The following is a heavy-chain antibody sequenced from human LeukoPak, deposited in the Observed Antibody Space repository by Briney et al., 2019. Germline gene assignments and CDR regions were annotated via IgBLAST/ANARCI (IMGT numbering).Heavy chain of an antibody. D-gene: IGHD3-10*01. Sequence: SGTLSLTCAVSGGSISSSNWWSWVRQPPGKGLEWIGEIYHSGSTNYNPSLKSRVTISVDTSKNQFSLKLSSVTAADTAVYYCARGLKNYYGSGSFPLYFDYWGQGTLVTVSS. CDR3: ARGLKNYYGSGSFPLYFDY. CDR2: IYHSGST. J-gene: IGHJ4*02. CDR1: GGSISSSNW. V-gene: IGHV4-4*02.